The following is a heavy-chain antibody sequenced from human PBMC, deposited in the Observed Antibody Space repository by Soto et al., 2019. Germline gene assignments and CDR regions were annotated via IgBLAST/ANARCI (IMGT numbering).Heavy chain of an antibody. J-gene: IGHJ5*02. CDR1: GVTFSSFA. D-gene: IGHD5-12*01. V-gene: IGHV1-69*01. CDR3: ARSTGSGFRPGTHRFNWFDP. CDR2: IIPIFRTP. Sequence: QVQLVQSGAEVKHPGSSVKVSCQASGVTFSSFAISWVRQAPGQGLEWMGGIIPIFRTPNYAQNFQGRVTITADESTSSVYMERSRLRSDDTAVYYCARSTGSGFRPGTHRFNWFDPWGQGTLVTVSS.